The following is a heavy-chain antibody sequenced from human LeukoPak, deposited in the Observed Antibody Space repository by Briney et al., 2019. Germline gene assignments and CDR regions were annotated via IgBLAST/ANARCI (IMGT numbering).Heavy chain of an antibody. CDR2: IYKAGNT. J-gene: IGHJ4*02. D-gene: IGHD2-15*01. CDR3: ARDSGVHATGFFDY. V-gene: IGHV3-53*01. Sequence: GGSLRLSCAASGFTVSSNHMNWVRQAPGKGLEWVSVIYKAGNTDHADSVKGRFTTSRDNSKNTIYLQMSTLRAEDTAIYYCARDSGVHATGFFDYWGQGTLVTVSS. CDR1: GFTVSSNH.